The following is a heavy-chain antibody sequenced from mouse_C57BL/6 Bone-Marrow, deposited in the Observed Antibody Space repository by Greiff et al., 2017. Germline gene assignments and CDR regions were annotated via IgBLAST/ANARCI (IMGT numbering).Heavy chain of an antibody. D-gene: IGHD1-1*01. CDR3: ARSITTVVARAY. CDR2: IYPTSGNT. J-gene: IGHJ2*01. V-gene: IGHV1-81*01. CDR1: GYTFTSYG. Sequence: VQLQQSGAELARPGASVKLSCKASGYTFTSYGISWVKQRTGQGLEWIGEIYPTSGNTNYNEKFKGKATLTVDKSSSTAYMQLSSLTSEDSAVYYCARSITTVVARAYWGQGTTLTVSS.